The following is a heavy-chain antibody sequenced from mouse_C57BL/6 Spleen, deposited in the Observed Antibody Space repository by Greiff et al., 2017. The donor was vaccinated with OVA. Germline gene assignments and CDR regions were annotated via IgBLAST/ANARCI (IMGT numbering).Heavy chain of an antibody. CDR2: ISGGGGNT. V-gene: IGHV5-9*01. CDR1: GFTFSSYT. Sequence: EVQGVESGGGLVKPGGSLKLSCAASGFTFSSYTMSWVRQTPEKRLEWVATISGGGGNTYYPDSVKGRFTFSGDNAKNTLYMQISSLRSEDTALYYCARQGSLTGPFDYWGQGTTLTVSS. CDR3: ARQGSLTGPFDY. J-gene: IGHJ2*01. D-gene: IGHD4-1*01.